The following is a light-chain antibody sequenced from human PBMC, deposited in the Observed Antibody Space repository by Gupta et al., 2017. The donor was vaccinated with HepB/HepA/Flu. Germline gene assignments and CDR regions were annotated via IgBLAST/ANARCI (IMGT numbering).Light chain of an antibody. CDR1: NIGSKS. Sequence: SYVLTQPPSVPVAPVKTARINCGGNNIGSKSVHWYQQKPGQAPVLVVYVDSDRPSGIPERFSGSNSGNTATLTISRVEAGDEADYYCQVWDSSSDHVVFGGGTKLTVL. V-gene: IGLV3-21*03. CDR3: QVWDSSSDHVV. J-gene: IGLJ2*01. CDR2: VDS.